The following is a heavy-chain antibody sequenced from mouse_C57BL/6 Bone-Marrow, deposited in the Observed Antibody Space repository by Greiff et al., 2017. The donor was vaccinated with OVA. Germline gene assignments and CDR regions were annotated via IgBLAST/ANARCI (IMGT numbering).Heavy chain of an antibody. Sequence: VQLQQSGAELARPGASVKMSCKASGYTFTSYTMHWVNQRPGQGLEWIGYINPSSGYTKYNQKFKDKATLTADKSSSTAYMQLRSLTSEDSAVYYCARLGRGWYFDVWGTGTTVTVSS. V-gene: IGHV1-4*01. D-gene: IGHD4-1*01. CDR1: GYTFTSYT. J-gene: IGHJ1*03. CDR2: INPSSGYT. CDR3: ARLGRGWYFDV.